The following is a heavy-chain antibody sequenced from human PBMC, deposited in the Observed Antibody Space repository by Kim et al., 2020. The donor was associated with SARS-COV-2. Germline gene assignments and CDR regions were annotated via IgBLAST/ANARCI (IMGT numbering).Heavy chain of an antibody. CDR2: ISWNGGSI. V-gene: IGHV3-9*01. J-gene: IGHJ4*02. Sequence: GGSLRLSCAASGFTFGDYAMHWFRQAPGKGLEWVAGISWNGGSIGYEASVKGRFTIFRDNANNSLYLQMNSLRAEDTALYYCAKDIYSASTGFDYWGQGT. D-gene: IGHD2-8*02. CDR3: AKDIYSASTGFDY. CDR1: GFTFGDYA.